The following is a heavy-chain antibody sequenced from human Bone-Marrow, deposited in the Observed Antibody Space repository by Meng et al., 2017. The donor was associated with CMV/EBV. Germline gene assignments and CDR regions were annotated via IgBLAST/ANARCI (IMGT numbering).Heavy chain of an antibody. Sequence: GGSLRLSCAASGFTFSSYSMNWVRQAPGKGLEGVSSMSSSSSYIYYADSVKGRFTISRDNAKNSLYLQMNSLRAEDTAVYYCARDQHNTIFGVNYYYGMDVWGQGTTVTVSS. CDR3: ARDQHNTIFGVNYYYGMDV. D-gene: IGHD3-3*01. CDR2: MSSSSSYI. J-gene: IGHJ6*02. CDR1: GFTFSSYS. V-gene: IGHV3-21*01.